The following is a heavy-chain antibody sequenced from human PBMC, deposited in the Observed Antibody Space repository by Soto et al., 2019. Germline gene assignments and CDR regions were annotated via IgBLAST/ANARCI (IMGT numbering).Heavy chain of an antibody. CDR3: ASAKWSLDY. CDR2: ISNSDYTT. CDR1: GITLSDNY. D-gene: IGHD2-8*01. J-gene: IGHJ4*02. V-gene: IGHV3-11*01. Sequence: QVHLVASGGGLVKPGGSLRLSCVASGITLSDNYMTWIRQAPGKGLEWLSYISNSDYTTYYADSVKGRFTISRDNAKNSLYLQLNGLRVEDTAVYYCASAKWSLDYWGQGILVTVSS.